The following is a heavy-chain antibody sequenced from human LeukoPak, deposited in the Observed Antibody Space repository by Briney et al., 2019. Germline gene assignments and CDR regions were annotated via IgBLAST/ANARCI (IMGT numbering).Heavy chain of an antibody. CDR1: GYTFTNYQ. CDR2: INPNTGDR. D-gene: IGHD4-17*01. CDR3: ARTTSLTASGYDY. V-gene: IGHV1-8*03. Sequence: ASVKVSCKASGYTFTNYQINWVRQAPGQGLEWMGWINPNTGDRGYAQKFQGRVSITSDTSISTAYMELGSPRSEDTAVYFCARTTSLTASGYDYWGQGTLVTVSS. J-gene: IGHJ4*02.